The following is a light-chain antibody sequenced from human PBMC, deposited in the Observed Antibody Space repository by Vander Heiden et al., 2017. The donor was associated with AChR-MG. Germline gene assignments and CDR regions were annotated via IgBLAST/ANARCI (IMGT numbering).Light chain of an antibody. J-gene: IGKJ4*01. CDR2: HAS. CDR1: QDINTY. CDR3: QQSDITPLT. Sequence: DIQMTQSPSSLSAFVGDTVTMTCRASQDINTYLNWYQQKLGRAPKLLIFHASNLQSGVPSRFRGSGSGTEFTLTISSLEREDFATYFCQQSDITPLTFGGRTKVDIK. V-gene: IGKV1-39*01.